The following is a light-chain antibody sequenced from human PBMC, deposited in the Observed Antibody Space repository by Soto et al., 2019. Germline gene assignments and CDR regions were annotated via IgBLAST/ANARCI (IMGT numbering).Light chain of an antibody. CDR3: VLYMGSGIRV. V-gene: IGLV8-61*01. J-gene: IGLJ3*02. Sequence: QTVVTQEPSFSVSPGGTVTLTCGLSSGSVSTSYYPSWYQQTPGQAPRTLIYSTNTRSSGVPDRFSGSILRNKAALTITGAQADDESDYYCVLYMGSGIRVFGGGTQLTVL. CDR1: SGSVSTSYY. CDR2: STN.